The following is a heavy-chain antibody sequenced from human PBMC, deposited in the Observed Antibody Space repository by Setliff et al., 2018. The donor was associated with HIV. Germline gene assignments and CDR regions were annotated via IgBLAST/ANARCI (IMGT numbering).Heavy chain of an antibody. CDR2: INPNSGGT. V-gene: IGHV1-2*06. Sequence: ASVKVSCKASGYTFTGYYMHWVRQAPGQGPEWMGRINPNSGGTNYAQKFQGRVTMTRDTSISTAYMELSRLRSDDTAVYYCAREGNDILTGFWFDSWGQGTLVTVSS. CDR3: AREGNDILTGFWFDS. J-gene: IGHJ5*01. CDR1: GYTFTGYY. D-gene: IGHD3-9*01.